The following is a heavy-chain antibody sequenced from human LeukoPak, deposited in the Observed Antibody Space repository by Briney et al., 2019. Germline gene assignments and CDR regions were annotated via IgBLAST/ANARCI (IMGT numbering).Heavy chain of an antibody. D-gene: IGHD6-13*01. CDR1: GFTFSSYA. Sequence: GGSLRLSCAASGFTFSSYAMHWVCQAPGKGLEWVAVISYDGSNKYYADSVKGRFTISRDNSKNTLYLQMNSLRAEDTAVYYCARDAAGDSFDYWGQGTLVTVSS. CDR2: ISYDGSNK. J-gene: IGHJ4*02. V-gene: IGHV3-30-3*01. CDR3: ARDAAGDSFDY.